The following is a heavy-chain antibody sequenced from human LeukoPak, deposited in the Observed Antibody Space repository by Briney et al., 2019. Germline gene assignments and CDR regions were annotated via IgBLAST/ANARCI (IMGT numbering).Heavy chain of an antibody. CDR2: IYSGGST. Sequence: GGSLRLSCAASGFTVSSSYMSWVRQAPGKGLEWVSVIYSGGSTYYADSVKGRFTISRDNSKNTLYLQMNSLRAEDTAVYYCARDANVYYDILTGYYKNYYGMDVWGQGTTVTVSS. CDR1: GFTVSSSY. D-gene: IGHD3-9*01. V-gene: IGHV3-66*01. J-gene: IGHJ6*02. CDR3: ARDANVYYDILTGYYKNYYGMDV.